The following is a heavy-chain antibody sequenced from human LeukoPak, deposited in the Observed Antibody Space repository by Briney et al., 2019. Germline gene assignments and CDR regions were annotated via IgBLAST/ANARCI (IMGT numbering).Heavy chain of an antibody. CDR2: ISGSGGST. CDR1: GFTFSSYA. V-gene: IGHV3-23*01. D-gene: IGHD4-11*01. CDR3: AKDDSNYSFNFDY. Sequence: GGSLRLSCAASGFTFSSYAMSWVRQAPGKGLEWVSAISGSGGSTYYADSVKGRFTISRDNSKNTLYLQMNSLRAEDMAVYYCAKDDSNYSFNFDYWGQGTLVTVSS. J-gene: IGHJ4*02.